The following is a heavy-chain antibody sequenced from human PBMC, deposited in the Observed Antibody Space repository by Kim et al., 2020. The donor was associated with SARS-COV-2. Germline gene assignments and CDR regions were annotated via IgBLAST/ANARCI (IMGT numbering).Heavy chain of an antibody. CDR2: ISSSGSTI. D-gene: IGHD6-19*01. Sequence: GGSLRLSCAASGFTFSSYEMNWVRQAPGKGLEWVSYISSSGSTIYYADSVRGRFTISRDNAKNSLYLQMNSLRAEDTAVYYCARDRGTYSSGWYPGGIDYWGQGTLVTVSA. CDR1: GFTFSSYE. CDR3: ARDRGTYSSGWYPGGIDY. J-gene: IGHJ4*02. V-gene: IGHV3-48*03.